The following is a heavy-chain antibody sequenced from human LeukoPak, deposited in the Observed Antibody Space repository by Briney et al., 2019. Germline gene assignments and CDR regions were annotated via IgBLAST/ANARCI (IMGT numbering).Heavy chain of an antibody. Sequence: PGGSLGLSCAASRFTFKAYWMSWVRQAPGKGLEWVANIKQDGSEKYYVDSVKGRFTISRDNAKNSLHLQMNSLRAEDTAVYYCAKFGWDPYYFDYWGQGTLVTVSS. CDR1: RFTFKAYW. D-gene: IGHD6-19*01. J-gene: IGHJ4*02. CDR2: IKQDGSEK. V-gene: IGHV3-7*03. CDR3: AKFGWDPYYFDY.